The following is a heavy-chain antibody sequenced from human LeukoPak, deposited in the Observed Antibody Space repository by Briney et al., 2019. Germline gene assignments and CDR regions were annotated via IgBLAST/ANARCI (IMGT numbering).Heavy chain of an antibody. CDR1: GGSISSGSYY. CDR2: IYTSGST. D-gene: IGHD6-19*01. CDR3: ASEVIAVAAALGFDYYYYMDV. J-gene: IGHJ6*03. Sequence: PSETLSLTCTVSGGSISSGSYYWSWIRQPAGKGLEWIGRIYTSGSTNYNPSLKIRVTISVDTSKNQFSLKLSSVTAAVTAVYYCASEVIAVAAALGFDYYYYMDVWGKGTTVTVSS. V-gene: IGHV4-61*02.